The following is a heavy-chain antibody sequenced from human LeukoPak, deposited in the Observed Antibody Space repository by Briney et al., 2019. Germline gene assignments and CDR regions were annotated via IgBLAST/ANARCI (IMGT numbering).Heavy chain of an antibody. CDR1: GYSISSGYY. CDR2: INHSGST. Sequence: SETLSLTCNVSGYSISSGYYWSRIRQPPGKGLEWIGEINHSGSTNYNPSLKSRVTISVDTSKNQFSLKLSSVTAADTAVYYCARGRNFAKLRFLEWLFQFDPWGQGTLVTVSS. CDR3: ARGRNFAKLRFLEWLFQFDP. V-gene: IGHV4-38-2*02. J-gene: IGHJ5*02. D-gene: IGHD3-3*01.